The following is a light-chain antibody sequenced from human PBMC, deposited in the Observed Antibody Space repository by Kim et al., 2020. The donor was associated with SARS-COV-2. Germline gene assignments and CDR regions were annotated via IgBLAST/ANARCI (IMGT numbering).Light chain of an antibody. V-gene: IGKV1-39*01. J-gene: IGKJ2*01. Sequence: ATVGDRVTIPCRGSQSNCSYFNWYPQKPGKAPKLLIYAAFSLQSGGPSRFSGSGSGTDFNLTISSLQPGDFATYYCQQGYSTPYTFGQGTKLGI. CDR2: AAF. CDR3: QQGYSTPYT. CDR1: QSNCSY.